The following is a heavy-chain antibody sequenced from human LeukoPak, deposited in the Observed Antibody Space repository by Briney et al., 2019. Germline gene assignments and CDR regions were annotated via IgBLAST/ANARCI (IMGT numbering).Heavy chain of an antibody. D-gene: IGHD3-10*01. CDR3: ARVSYGSGLPSRGHFQH. Sequence: GASVKVSCKASGYTFTGYCMHWVRQAPGQGLEWMGWINPNSGGTNYAQKFQGRVTMTRDTSISTAYMELSRLRSDDTAVYYCARVSYGSGLPSRGHFQHWGQGTLVTVSS. V-gene: IGHV1-2*02. CDR2: INPNSGGT. J-gene: IGHJ1*01. CDR1: GYTFTGYC.